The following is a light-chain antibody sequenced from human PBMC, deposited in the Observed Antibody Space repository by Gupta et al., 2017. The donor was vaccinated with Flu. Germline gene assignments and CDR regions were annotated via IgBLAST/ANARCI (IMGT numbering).Light chain of an antibody. CDR1: RAKIGSNT. V-gene: IGLV1-44*01. J-gene: IGLJ1*01. Sequence: RVFISCSGSRAKIGSNTVNWYQQVAGAAPKLLIYSDNQRPSGVPDRFSGSRSGTSASLAISGLQADDDADYYCAAWHDTQSGYVFGTGTKLTVL. CDR2: SDN. CDR3: AAWHDTQSGYV.